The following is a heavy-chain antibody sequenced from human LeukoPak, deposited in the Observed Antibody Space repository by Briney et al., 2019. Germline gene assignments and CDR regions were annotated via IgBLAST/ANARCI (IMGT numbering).Heavy chain of an antibody. CDR2: INHSGST. V-gene: IGHV4-34*01. CDR3: ARGSGTYGSGRPNLNWYLDL. CDR1: GGSFSGYY. J-gene: IGHJ2*01. D-gene: IGHD3-10*01. Sequence: SETLSLTCAVYGGSFSGYYWSRIRQPPGKGLEWIGEINHSGSTNYNPSLKSRVTISVDTSKNQFSLKLSSVTAADTAVYYCARGSGTYGSGRPNLNWYLDLWGRGTLVTVSS.